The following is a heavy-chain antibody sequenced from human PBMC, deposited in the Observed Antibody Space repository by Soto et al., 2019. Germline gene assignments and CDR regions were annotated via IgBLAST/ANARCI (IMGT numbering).Heavy chain of an antibody. V-gene: IGHV3-49*03. CDR3: ARSTTVTRKSDY. D-gene: IGHD4-17*01. J-gene: IGHJ4*02. CDR2: IRNKDYGEAT. CDR1: GSTFGDYG. Sequence: GGSLRLSCKTSGSTFGDYGMSWFRQAPGKGLEWVGFIRNKDYGEATEHAASVKGRFIISRDDSNSVAYLQMNSLTTEDTAMYFCARSTTVTRKSDYWGQGTLVTVSS.